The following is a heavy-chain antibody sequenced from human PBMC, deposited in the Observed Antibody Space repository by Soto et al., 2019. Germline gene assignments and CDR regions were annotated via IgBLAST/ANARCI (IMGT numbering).Heavy chain of an antibody. CDR1: GGSISSSNW. V-gene: IGHV4-4*02. CDR3: AGKVGGLRIRYYDFWSGYYI. CDR2: IYHSGST. Sequence: QVQLQESGPGLVKPSGTLSLTCAVSGGSISSSNWWSWVRQPPGKGLEWIGEIYHSGSTNYNPSLKSRVTISVDKSKNQFSLKLSSETAADTAVYYCAGKVGGLRIRYYDFWSGYYIWGQGTLVTVSS. D-gene: IGHD3-3*01. J-gene: IGHJ4*02.